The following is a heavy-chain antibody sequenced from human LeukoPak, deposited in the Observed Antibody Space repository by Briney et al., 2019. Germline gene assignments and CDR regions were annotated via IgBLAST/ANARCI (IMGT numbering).Heavy chain of an antibody. CDR1: GGSFSGYY. V-gene: IGHV4-34*01. CDR3: ARIPPPRPCSGGSCYSGGSY. D-gene: IGHD2-15*01. CDR2: INHSGST. Sequence: SETLSLTCAVYGGSFSGYYWSWIRQPPGKGLEWIGEINHSGSTNYNPSLKSRVTISVDTSKNQFSLKLSSVTAADTAVYYCARIPPPRPCSGGSCYSGGSYWGQGTLVTVSS. J-gene: IGHJ4*02.